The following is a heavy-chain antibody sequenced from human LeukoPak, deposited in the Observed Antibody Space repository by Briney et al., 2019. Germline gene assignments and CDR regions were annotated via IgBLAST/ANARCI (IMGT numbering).Heavy chain of an antibody. V-gene: IGHV3-33*06. Sequence: GGSLRLSCAASGFTFSSYGMHWVRQAPGKGLEWVAVIWYDGSNKYYADSVKGRFTISRDNSKNTLYLQMNSLRAEDTAVYYCAKVYSSPYYCDYWGQGTLVTVSS. CDR2: IWYDGSNK. CDR1: GFTFSSYG. CDR3: AKVYSSPYYCDY. J-gene: IGHJ4*02. D-gene: IGHD6-6*01.